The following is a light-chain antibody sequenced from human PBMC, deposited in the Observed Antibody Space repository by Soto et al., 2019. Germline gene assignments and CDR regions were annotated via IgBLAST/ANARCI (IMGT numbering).Light chain of an antibody. CDR3: QVWDSSSDHRDVV. Sequence: SYELTQPPSVSVAPGKTARITCGGNNIGSKSVHWYQQKPGQAPVLVIYYDSDRPSGIPERVSGSNSGNTATLTISRVEAGDEADYYCQVWDSSSDHRDVVFGGGTKLTVL. CDR1: NIGSKS. J-gene: IGLJ2*01. CDR2: YDS. V-gene: IGLV3-21*04.